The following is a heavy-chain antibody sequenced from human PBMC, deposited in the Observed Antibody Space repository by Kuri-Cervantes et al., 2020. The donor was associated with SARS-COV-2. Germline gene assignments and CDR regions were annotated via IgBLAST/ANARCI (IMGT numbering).Heavy chain of an antibody. CDR1: GFSFNNYV. CDR3: ARPLYADSTVFPSFYYYGMDV. V-gene: IGHV3-30-3*01. CDR2: ISYDGGNK. D-gene: IGHD4-17*01. Sequence: GESLKISCAASGFSFNNYVVHWVRQAPGKGLDWLALISYDGGNKYYADSVRGRFTISRDNSKNTLYLQMNSLRAEDTAVFYCARPLYADSTVFPSFYYYGMDVWGQGTTVTVSS. J-gene: IGHJ6*02.